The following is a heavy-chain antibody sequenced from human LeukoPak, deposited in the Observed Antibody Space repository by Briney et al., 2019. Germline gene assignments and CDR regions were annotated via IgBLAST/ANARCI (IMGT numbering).Heavy chain of an antibody. V-gene: IGHV3-21*01. CDR3: ARFYDTGWYGHFDY. CDR1: GFTFSSSA. D-gene: IGHD6-19*01. Sequence: PGGSLRLSCAASGFTFSSSAMNWVRQAPGKGLEWVSSINNVGSHIYYADSVKGRFTISRDNAKNSLYPQMNSLRAEDTAVYYCARFYDTGWYGHFDYWGQGALVAVSS. J-gene: IGHJ4*02. CDR2: INNVGSHI.